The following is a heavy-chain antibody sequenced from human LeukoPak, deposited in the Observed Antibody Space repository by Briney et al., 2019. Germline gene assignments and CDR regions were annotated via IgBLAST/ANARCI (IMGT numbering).Heavy chain of an antibody. Sequence: GGSLRLSCAASGFTFSSYAMSWVRQAPGKGLEWVGFIRSKGYGGTTEYAASVRGRLTISRDDSKSIAYLQMNSLKTEDTAVYYCTRASSSYFLRDSYFDFWGQGTLVTVSS. V-gene: IGHV3-49*04. J-gene: IGHJ4*02. CDR1: GFTFSSYA. CDR2: IRSKGYGGTT. D-gene: IGHD6-13*01. CDR3: TRASSSYFLRDSYFDF.